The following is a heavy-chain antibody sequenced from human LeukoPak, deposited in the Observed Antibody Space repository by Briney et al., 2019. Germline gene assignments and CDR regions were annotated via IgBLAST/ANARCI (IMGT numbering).Heavy chain of an antibody. CDR1: GDSVSSKTAG. Sequence: SQTLSLTCAISGDSVSSKTAGWNWIRQSPSRGLEWLGRTYYRSKWYNDDAVSVKGRITINPDTAKNQFSLQLNSVTPEDTAVYYCARNLDYSGYASAFDIWGQGTMVTVSS. CDR2: TYYRSKWYN. V-gene: IGHV6-1*01. D-gene: IGHD5-12*01. CDR3: ARNLDYSGYASAFDI. J-gene: IGHJ3*02.